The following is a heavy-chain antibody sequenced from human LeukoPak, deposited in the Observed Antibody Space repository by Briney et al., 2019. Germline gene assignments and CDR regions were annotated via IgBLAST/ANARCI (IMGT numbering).Heavy chain of an antibody. CDR1: GFTVSSNY. J-gene: IGHJ6*02. V-gene: IGHV3-53*01. D-gene: IGHD3-10*01. CDR2: IYSGGNT. CDR3: ARGQSGTPHYYYGMDV. Sequence: GGSLRLSCAASGFTVSSNYMSWVRQAPGKGLEWVSIIYSGGNTYYADSVKGRFTVSRDNSKNTLSLQMNSLRAEDTAVCYCARGQSGTPHYYYGMDVWGQGTTVTVSS.